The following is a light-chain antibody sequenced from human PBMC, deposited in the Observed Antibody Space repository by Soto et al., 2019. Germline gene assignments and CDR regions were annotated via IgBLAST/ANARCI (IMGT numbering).Light chain of an antibody. V-gene: IGKV1-5*03. J-gene: IGKJ1*01. CDR2: QTS. CDR1: QRISAW. CDR3: RQYFRYPWP. Sequence: DIQMTQSPSTLSASVGGRVTITCRASQRISAWLAWYQQRPGKAPKLLIYQTSNLERGVPSRFSGRGSGTDFTLTISSLQPVDFATYYCRQYFRYPWPFGRGPKVEIE.